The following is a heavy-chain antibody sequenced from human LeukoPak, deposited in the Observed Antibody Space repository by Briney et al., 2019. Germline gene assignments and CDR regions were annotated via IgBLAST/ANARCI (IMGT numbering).Heavy chain of an antibody. D-gene: IGHD4-17*01. CDR1: EFTFSSYG. CDR2: ISSSSNYI. CDR3: ARGDDYGVTFDY. Sequence: GGSLSLSCAASEFTFSSYGISWVRQAPGKGLEWVSSISSSSNYIYYADSVKGRFTISRDNAKNSLYLQMNSLRAEDTAVYYCARGDDYGVTFDYWGQGTLVTVSS. V-gene: IGHV3-21*01. J-gene: IGHJ4*02.